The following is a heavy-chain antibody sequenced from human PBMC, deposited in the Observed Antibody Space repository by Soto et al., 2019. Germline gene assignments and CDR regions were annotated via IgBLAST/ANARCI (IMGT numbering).Heavy chain of an antibody. CDR3: AKSCTGGWYSNCFDY. V-gene: IGHV3-23*01. CDR2: ISGSGGST. CDR1: GFTFSSHA. Sequence: EVQLLESGGGLVQPGGSLRLSCAASGFTFSSHAMSWVRQAPGKGLEWVSAISGSGGSTYYADSVKGRFTISRDNSKNTLYLQMNSLRAEDTAVHYCAKSCTGGWYSNCFDYWGQGTPVTVSS. J-gene: IGHJ4*02. D-gene: IGHD6-19*01.